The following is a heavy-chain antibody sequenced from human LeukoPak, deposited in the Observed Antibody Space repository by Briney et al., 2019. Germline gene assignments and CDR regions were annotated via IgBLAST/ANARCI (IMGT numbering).Heavy chain of an antibody. CDR2: IKQGGSEK. J-gene: IGHJ4*02. CDR1: GFTFSSFW. CDR3: ARGFELDY. Sequence: GGSLRLSCAASGFTFSSFWMSWVRQAPGKGLEWVANIKQGGSEKYYVGSVKGRFTISRDDARNSLYLQMNSLRAEDTAVYFCARGFELDYWGQGTLVTVSS. V-gene: IGHV3-7*01.